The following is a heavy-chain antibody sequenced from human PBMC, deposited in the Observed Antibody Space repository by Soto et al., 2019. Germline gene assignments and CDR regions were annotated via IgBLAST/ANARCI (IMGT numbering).Heavy chain of an antibody. CDR2: ISAYNGNT. Sequence: QVQLVQSGAEVKKPGASVKVSCKASGYTFTSYGISWVRQAPGQGLEWMGWISAYNGNTNYAQKLQGRVTMTTDTSTNTAYRELRSLRSADTAVYYCARESSSSCHDYWGQGTLVTVSS. CDR1: GYTFTSYG. J-gene: IGHJ4*02. CDR3: ARESSSSCHDY. V-gene: IGHV1-18*01. D-gene: IGHD6-13*01.